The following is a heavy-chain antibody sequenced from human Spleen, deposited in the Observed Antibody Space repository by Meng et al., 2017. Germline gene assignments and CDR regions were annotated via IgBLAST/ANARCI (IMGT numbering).Heavy chain of an antibody. V-gene: IGHV3-7*01. Sequence: GESLKISCAASGFTFSTYWMSWVRQSPGKGLEWVANIKQDGSEQYYVESVKGRFSISRDNAKNSLYLQMNSLRAEDTAVYYCARDKADYFGSGNFYNNWFDPWGQGTLVTVSS. CDR3: ARDKADYFGSGNFYNNWFDP. CDR2: IKQDGSEQ. CDR1: GFTFSTYW. D-gene: IGHD3-10*01. J-gene: IGHJ5*02.